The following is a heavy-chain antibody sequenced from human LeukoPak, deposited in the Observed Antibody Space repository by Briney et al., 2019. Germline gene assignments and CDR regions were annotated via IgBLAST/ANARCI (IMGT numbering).Heavy chain of an antibody. CDR3: ARDREGSSWYGFGDV. CDR1: GFTFSSYE. J-gene: IGHJ4*02. CDR2: ISSSGSTI. Sequence: GGSLRLSCAASGFTFSSYEMNWVRQAPGKGLEWVSYISSSGSTIYYADSVKGRFTISRDNAKNSLYLQMNSLRAEDTAVYYCARDREGSSWYGFGDVWGQGTLVTVSS. V-gene: IGHV3-48*03. D-gene: IGHD6-13*01.